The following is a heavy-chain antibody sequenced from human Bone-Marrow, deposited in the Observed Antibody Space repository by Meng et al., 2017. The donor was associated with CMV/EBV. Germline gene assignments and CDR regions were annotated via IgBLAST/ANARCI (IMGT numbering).Heavy chain of an antibody. Sequence: SETLSLTCSVSGGSISDSFYHWAWIRQPPGKGLQWIGNIYFSGTSYYNPSLKSRVTISVDTSKNQFSLKLSSVTAADMAVYYCARFGVVTQPFYYYGMDVWGQGTTVTVSS. D-gene: IGHD3-3*01. CDR1: GGSISDSFYH. CDR2: IYFSGTS. V-gene: IGHV4-39*07. J-gene: IGHJ6*02. CDR3: ARFGVVTQPFYYYGMDV.